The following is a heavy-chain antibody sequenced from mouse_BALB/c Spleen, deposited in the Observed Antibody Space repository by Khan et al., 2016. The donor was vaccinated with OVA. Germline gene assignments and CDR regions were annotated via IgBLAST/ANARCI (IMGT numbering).Heavy chain of an antibody. CDR3: ASGGYWYFDV. J-gene: IGHJ1*01. Sequence: QIQLVQSGPELKKPGETVKISCKASGYTFTNYGMNWVKQTPGKDLKWMGWINTYTGEPTYADDFKGRFAFSLDTSASTAYLQINNLKNEDTATYFCASGGYWYFDVWGAGTTVTVSS. CDR2: INTYTGEP. D-gene: IGHD1-1*02. V-gene: IGHV9-3-1*01. CDR1: GYTFTNYG.